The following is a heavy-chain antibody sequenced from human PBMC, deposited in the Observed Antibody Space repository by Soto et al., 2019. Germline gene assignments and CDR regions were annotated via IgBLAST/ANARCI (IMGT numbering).Heavy chain of an antibody. J-gene: IGHJ4*02. V-gene: IGHV3-66*01. CDR3: ARDYGSGSRNLPLDY. Sequence: GGSLRLSCAASGFTVSSKYMSWVRQAPGKGLEWVSLIQSGGPTYYADSVKGRFTISRDTSENTLHLQMDSLRADDTAVYYCARDYGSGSRNLPLDYWGQGTLVTVSS. CDR1: GFTVSSKY. CDR2: IQSGGPT. D-gene: IGHD3-10*01.